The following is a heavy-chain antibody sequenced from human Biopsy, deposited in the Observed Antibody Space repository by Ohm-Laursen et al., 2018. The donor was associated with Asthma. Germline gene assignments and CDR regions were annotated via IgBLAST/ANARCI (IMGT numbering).Heavy chain of an antibody. J-gene: IGHJ4*02. D-gene: IGHD3-22*01. CDR1: GFAVSRDH. CDR3: ARGDSSNWSHYYFDY. Sequence: GSLRLPCTASGFAVSRDHMFWVRQAPGKGLEWVSVIYSGGTSHTADSVRGRFTISRDYSKNTLYPQMHSLRAEDTAVYYCARGDSSNWSHYYFDYWGQGTLVTVSS. V-gene: IGHV3-53*01. CDR2: IYSGGTS.